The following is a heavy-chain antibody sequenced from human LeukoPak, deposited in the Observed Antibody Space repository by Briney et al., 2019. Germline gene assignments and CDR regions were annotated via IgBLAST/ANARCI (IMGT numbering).Heavy chain of an antibody. Sequence: PGGSLRLSCAASGFTFSSYSMNWVRQAPGKGLEWVSGITWNGGGTDYAASVKGRFTISRDNAKNSLYLQMNSLRAEDTAVYYCAELGITMIGGVWGKGTTVTISS. V-gene: IGHV3-21*01. CDR1: GFTFSSYS. D-gene: IGHD3-10*02. J-gene: IGHJ6*04. CDR2: ITWNGGGT. CDR3: AELGITMIGGV.